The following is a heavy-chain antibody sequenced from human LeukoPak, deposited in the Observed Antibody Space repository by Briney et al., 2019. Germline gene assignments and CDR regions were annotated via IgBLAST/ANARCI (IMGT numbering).Heavy chain of an antibody. Sequence: PSETLSLTCTVSGGSISSSSYYWGWIRQPPGKGLEWIGSIYYSGSTYYNPSLKSRVTISVDTSKNQFSLKLSSVTAADTAVYYCARDANFGELLYHTEDLFDFWGQGTPVTVSS. CDR2: IYYSGST. V-gene: IGHV4-39*07. CDR3: ARDANFGELLYHTEDLFDF. J-gene: IGHJ4*02. D-gene: IGHD3-10*01. CDR1: GGSISSSSYY.